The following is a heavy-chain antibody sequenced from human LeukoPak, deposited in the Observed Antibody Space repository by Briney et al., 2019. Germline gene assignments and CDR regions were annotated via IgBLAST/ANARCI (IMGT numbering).Heavy chain of an antibody. Sequence: GRSLRLSCAASGFTFSSYGMHWVRQAPGKGLEWVAVISYDGSNKYYADSVKGRFTTSRDNSKNTLYLQMNSLRAEDTAVYYCAKDQVYCSSTSCSYYFDYWGQGTLVTVSS. J-gene: IGHJ4*02. CDR1: GFTFSSYG. D-gene: IGHD2-2*01. V-gene: IGHV3-30*18. CDR3: AKDQVYCSSTSCSYYFDY. CDR2: ISYDGSNK.